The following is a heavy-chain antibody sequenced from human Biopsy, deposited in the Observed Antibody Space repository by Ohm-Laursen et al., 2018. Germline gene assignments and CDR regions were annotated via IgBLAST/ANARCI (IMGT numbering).Heavy chain of an antibody. J-gene: IGHJ3*01. CDR1: GGSISSDY. CDR3: ARLYRLDDYWNDDPPDAFDV. CDR2: ISNRGST. D-gene: IGHD3-3*01. V-gene: IGHV4-59*07. Sequence: SDTLSLTCAVSGGSISSDYWSWIRQPPGKGLEWIRYISNRGSTNYNPSLGGRVTISVDTSKKQFSLKLTSVTAADTAVFFCARLYRLDDYWNDDPPDAFDVWGQGTMVTVSS.